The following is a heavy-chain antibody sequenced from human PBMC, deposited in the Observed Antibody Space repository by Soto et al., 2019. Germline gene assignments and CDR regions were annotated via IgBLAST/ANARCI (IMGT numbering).Heavy chain of an antibody. J-gene: IGHJ4*02. V-gene: IGHV1-2*04. Sequence: ASVKVSCKASGYTFTGYYMHWVRQAPGQGLEWMGWINPNSGGTNYAQKFQGWVTMTRDTSISTAYMELSSLRSEDSAVYYCATSVNSPMAFDYWGQGTLVTVSS. CDR2: INPNSGGT. CDR3: ATSVNSPMAFDY. D-gene: IGHD5-18*01. CDR1: GYTFTGYY.